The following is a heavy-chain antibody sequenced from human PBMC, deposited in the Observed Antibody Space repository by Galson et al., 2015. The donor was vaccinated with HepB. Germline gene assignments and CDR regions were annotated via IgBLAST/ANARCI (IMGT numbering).Heavy chain of an antibody. D-gene: IGHD2-8*02. V-gene: IGHV2-5*01. Sequence: PALVKPTQTLTLTCTFSGFSLRTSGVGVGWIRQPPGKALEWLALILWSADEHYGPSLKSRLTITKDTSKNQVVLTMTNMDPVDTGRYYCAHSLGLVGPYFDYWGQGALVTVSS. CDR3: AHSLGLVGPYFDY. CDR1: GFSLRTSGVG. J-gene: IGHJ4*02. CDR2: ILWSADE.